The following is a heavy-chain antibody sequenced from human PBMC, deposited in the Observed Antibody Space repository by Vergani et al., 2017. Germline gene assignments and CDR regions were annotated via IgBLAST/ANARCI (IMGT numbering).Heavy chain of an antibody. CDR2: ISAYNGNT. CDR3: AGDEGYYDSSGYYTVHAFDY. D-gene: IGHD3-22*01. Sequence: QVQLVQSGAEVKKPGASVKVSCKASGYTFTSYGISWVRQAPGQGLEWMGWISAYNGNTNYAQKLQGRVTMTTDTSTSTAYMELRSLRSDDTAVYYCAGDEGYYDSSGYYTVHAFDYWGQGTLVTVSS. J-gene: IGHJ4*02. V-gene: IGHV1-18*01. CDR1: GYTFTSYG.